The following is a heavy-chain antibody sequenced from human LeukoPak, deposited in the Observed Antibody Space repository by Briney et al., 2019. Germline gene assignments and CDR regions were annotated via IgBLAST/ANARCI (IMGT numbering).Heavy chain of an antibody. CDR2: IIPDLGII. CDR3: GRALSDTSGYELAY. Sequence: GSSVKVSCKASGGTFSNYTITWVRQAPGQGLEWMGRIIPDLGIINYAQKFQGRVTVTADKSTSTAYMELSSLRADDTAVYYCGRALSDTSGYELAYWGQGTLVTVSS. J-gene: IGHJ4*02. V-gene: IGHV1-69*02. D-gene: IGHD3-22*01. CDR1: GGTFSNYT.